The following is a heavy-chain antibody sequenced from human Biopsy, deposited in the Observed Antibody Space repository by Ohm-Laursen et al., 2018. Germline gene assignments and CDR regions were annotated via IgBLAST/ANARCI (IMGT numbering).Heavy chain of an antibody. CDR3: AKGGLSSGPLAY. J-gene: IGHJ4*02. V-gene: IGHV1-18*01. CDR2: VSGYNGNT. D-gene: IGHD6-19*01. CDR1: GHTSTNPD. Sequence: GSVKVSCKASGHTSTNPDISWVRQAPGQGLEWMGWVSGYNGNTNYAQKLQGRVTMTIDTSTSTVYMELRILRSDDTAVYFCAKGGLSSGPLAYWGQGTLVTVSS.